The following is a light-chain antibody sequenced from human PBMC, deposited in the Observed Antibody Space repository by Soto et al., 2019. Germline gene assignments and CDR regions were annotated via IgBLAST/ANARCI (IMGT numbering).Light chain of an antibody. J-gene: IGKJ3*01. CDR3: QQRSNWLRA. Sequence: EIMLTQSPATLSLSPGERATLSCRASQSVSSYLAWYQQKPGQAPRLLIYDASNRATGIPARFSGSGSGTDFTLTISSLEPEDFAVYYCQQRSNWLRAFGPGTKVDIK. V-gene: IGKV3-11*01. CDR2: DAS. CDR1: QSVSSY.